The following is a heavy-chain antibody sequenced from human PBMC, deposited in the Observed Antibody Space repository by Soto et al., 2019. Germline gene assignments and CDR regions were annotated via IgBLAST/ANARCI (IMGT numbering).Heavy chain of an antibody. CDR1: GYTFTSYG. Sequence: GASVKVSCKASGYTFTSYGISWVRQAPGQGLEWMGWISAYNGNTNYAQKLQGRVTMTTDTSTSTAYMELRSLRSDDTAVYYCARVMSIAARLGAFDIWGQGTMVTVSS. CDR2: ISAYNGNT. D-gene: IGHD6-6*01. J-gene: IGHJ3*02. V-gene: IGHV1-18*01. CDR3: ARVMSIAARLGAFDI.